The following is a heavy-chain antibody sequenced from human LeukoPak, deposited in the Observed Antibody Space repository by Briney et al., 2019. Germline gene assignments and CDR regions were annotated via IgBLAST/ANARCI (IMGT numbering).Heavy chain of an antibody. V-gene: IGHV5-51*01. CDR2: IYPGDSDT. CDR1: GYSFTSYW. Sequence: GESLKISCKGSGYSFTSYWIGWVRQMPGKGLEWMGIIYPGDSDTRYSPSFQGQVTISAVKSISAAYLQWSSLKASDTAMYYCARRGSSGWYYFDYWGQGTLVTVSS. J-gene: IGHJ4*02. CDR3: ARRGSSGWYYFDY. D-gene: IGHD6-19*01.